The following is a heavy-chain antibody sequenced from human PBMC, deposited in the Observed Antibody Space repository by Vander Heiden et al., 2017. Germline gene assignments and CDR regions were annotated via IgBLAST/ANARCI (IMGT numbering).Heavy chain of an antibody. CDR1: GFTFSSYV. CDR2: ISGSGNYK. D-gene: IGHD3-22*01. Sequence: SGFTFSSYVMSWVRQAPGKGLEWVSGISGSGNYKYYADSVKGRFTLSRDNSKNTVYLQMNSLRAEDKAVYYCAKDRVEYYYDTSGYPDYWGQGTLVTVSS. CDR3: AKDRVEYYYDTSGYPDY. J-gene: IGHJ4*02. V-gene: IGHV3-23*01.